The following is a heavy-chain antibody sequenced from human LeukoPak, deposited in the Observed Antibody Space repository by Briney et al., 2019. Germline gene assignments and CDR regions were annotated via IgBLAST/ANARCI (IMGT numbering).Heavy chain of an antibody. CDR3: ARDLWGQFYFDY. Sequence: GRSLRLSCAASGFTFSSYGMHWVRQAPGKGLEWVSGISGSGAGTYYADSVKGRFTISRDNSKNTLYLQVNSLRGDDTAVYYCARDLWGQFYFDYWGRGTLVTVSS. J-gene: IGHJ4*02. CDR1: GFTFSSYG. CDR2: ISGSGAGT. D-gene: IGHD3-16*01. V-gene: IGHV3-23*01.